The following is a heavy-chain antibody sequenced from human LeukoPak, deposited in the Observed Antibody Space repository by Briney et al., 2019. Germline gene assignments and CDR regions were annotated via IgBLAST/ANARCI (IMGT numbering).Heavy chain of an antibody. J-gene: IGHJ3*02. CDR3: ARDLNYGDYQGAFDI. V-gene: IGHV1-69*13. Sequence: VXXSCKASGXXXXXYXISWXRXAXGXXLXXMXXXIPIFGTANYAQKFQGRVTITADESTSTAYMELSSLRSEDTAVYYCARDLNYGDYQGAFDIWGQGTMVTVSS. CDR2: XIPIFGTA. D-gene: IGHD4-17*01. CDR1: GXXXXXYX.